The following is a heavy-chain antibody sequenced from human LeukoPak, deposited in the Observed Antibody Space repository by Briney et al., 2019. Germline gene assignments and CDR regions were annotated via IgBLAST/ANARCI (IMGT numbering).Heavy chain of an antibody. CDR1: GFTFSTYG. D-gene: IGHD2-21*01. Sequence: GGSLRLSCAASGFTFSTYGMHWVRQAPGKGLEWVAVISYDGSNEYYADSVKGRFTISRDNSKNTLYLQISSLRAEDTAVYYCAKEFNRGLPDYWGQGTLVTVPS. CDR2: ISYDGSNE. V-gene: IGHV3-30*18. J-gene: IGHJ4*02. CDR3: AKEFNRGLPDY.